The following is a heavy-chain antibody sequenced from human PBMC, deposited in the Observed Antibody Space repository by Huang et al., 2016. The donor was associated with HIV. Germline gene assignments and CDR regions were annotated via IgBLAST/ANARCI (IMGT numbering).Heavy chain of an antibody. CDR3: ARLPTPSYYDTWSLSPVEEDFFYFNMDL. D-gene: IGHD3-3*01. Sequence: QVRLEQWGGGVVKPSDTLSLTCAVYGASFTTYFWRWIRQYPVKGLQWIGEINHRGPSNYNPVFQSRVIMSVDTPKNQCSLSLRDMTAADAAIYYCARLPTPSYYDTWSLSPVEEDFFYFNMDLWGQGTPVIVSS. J-gene: IGHJ6*03. V-gene: IGHV4-34*02. CDR1: GASFTTYF. CDR2: INHRGPS.